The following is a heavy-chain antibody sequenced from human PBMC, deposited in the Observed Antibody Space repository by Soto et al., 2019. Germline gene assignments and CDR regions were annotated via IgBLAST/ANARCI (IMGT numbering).Heavy chain of an antibody. J-gene: IGHJ6*03. CDR3: ARGVSIAAANYYYYYMDV. D-gene: IGHD6-13*01. CDR1: GYTFTSYD. CDR2: MNTNSGNT. V-gene: IGHV1-8*01. Sequence: ASVKVSCKASGYTFTSYDINWVRQATGQGLEWMGWMNTNSGNTGYAQKFQGRGSMTSNTSLSKPYMGLSSLRSEDTAVYYGARGVSIAAANYYYYYMDVWGKGTTVTVSS.